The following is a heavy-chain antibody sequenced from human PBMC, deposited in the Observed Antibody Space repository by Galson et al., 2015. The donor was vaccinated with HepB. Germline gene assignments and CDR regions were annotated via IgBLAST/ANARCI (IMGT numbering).Heavy chain of an antibody. CDR1: GFTFSSYS. V-gene: IGHV3-21*01. Sequence: SLRLSCAASGFTFSSYSMNWVRQAPGKGLEWVSSISSSSSYIYYADSVKGRFTISRDNSENTLYLQMNSLRAEDTAVYYCARDGSGYDIYGMDVWGQGTTVTVSS. CDR2: ISSSSSYI. J-gene: IGHJ6*02. D-gene: IGHD5-12*01. CDR3: ARDGSGYDIYGMDV.